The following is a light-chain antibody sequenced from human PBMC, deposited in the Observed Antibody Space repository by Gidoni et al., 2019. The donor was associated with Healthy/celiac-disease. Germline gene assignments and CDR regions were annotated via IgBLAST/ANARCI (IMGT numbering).Light chain of an antibody. J-gene: IGLJ3*02. CDR1: SSNIGSNY. CDR3: AAWDDSLSGPV. Sequence: QSVLPPPPSASGTPGQRVTIPCSGSSSNIGSNYVYWYQQLPGTAPKLLIYRNNQRPSGVPDRFSGSKSGTSASLAISGLRSEDEADYYCAAWDDSLSGPVFGGGTKLTVL. V-gene: IGLV1-47*01. CDR2: RNN.